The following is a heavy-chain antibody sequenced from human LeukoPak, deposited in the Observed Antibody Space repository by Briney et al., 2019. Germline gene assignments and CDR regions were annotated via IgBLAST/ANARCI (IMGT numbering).Heavy chain of an antibody. CDR1: GFTCSSYA. CDR2: ISGSGGST. D-gene: IGHD6-13*01. V-gene: IGHV3-23*01. Sequence: HAGGSLRLSCAASGFTCSSYAMSWVRQAPGKGLEWVSAISGSGGSTYYADSVKGRFTISRDNSKNTLYLQMNSLRAEDTAVYYCAKDHTSSSWYPWFWFDPWGQGTLVTVSS. CDR3: AKDHTSSSWYPWFWFDP. J-gene: IGHJ5*02.